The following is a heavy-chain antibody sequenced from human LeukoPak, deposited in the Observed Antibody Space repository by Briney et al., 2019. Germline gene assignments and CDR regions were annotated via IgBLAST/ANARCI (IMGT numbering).Heavy chain of an antibody. CDR1: GFTFSSYA. D-gene: IGHD3-3*01. Sequence: GGSLRLSCAASGFTFSSYAMSWVRQAPGKGLEWVSAISGSCGSTYYADSVKGRFTISRDNSKNTLYLQMNSLRAEDTAVYYCAKDRGPYDFWSGYPNMDVWGKGTTVTVSS. J-gene: IGHJ6*03. CDR3: AKDRGPYDFWSGYPNMDV. CDR2: ISGSCGST. V-gene: IGHV3-23*01.